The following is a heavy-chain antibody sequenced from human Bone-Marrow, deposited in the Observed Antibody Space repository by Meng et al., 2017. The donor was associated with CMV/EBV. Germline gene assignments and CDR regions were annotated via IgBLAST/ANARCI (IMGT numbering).Heavy chain of an antibody. V-gene: IGHV3-74*01. CDR1: GFTFSSYW. J-gene: IGHJ4*02. CDR3: ARGPRNQLLEWLSDARIDY. CDR2: INSDGSST. Sequence: GESLKISCAASGFTFSSYWMHWVRQAPGKGLVWVSRINSDGSSTSYADSVKGRFTISRDNAKNTQYLQMNSLRAEDTAVYYCARGPRNQLLEWLSDARIDYWGQGTLVTVSS. D-gene: IGHD3-3*01.